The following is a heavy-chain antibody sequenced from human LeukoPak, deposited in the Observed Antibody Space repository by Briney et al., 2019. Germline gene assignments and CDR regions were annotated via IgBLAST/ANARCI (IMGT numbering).Heavy chain of an antibody. CDR1: GFTFSSYW. CDR2: INSDGSST. J-gene: IGHJ6*02. V-gene: IGHV3-74*01. D-gene: IGHD3-10*01. CDR3: ARDRFHDYGMDV. Sequence: AGGSLRLSCAASGFTFSSYWMHWVRQAPGKGLVWVSRINSDGSSTSYADSVKGRFTISRDNAKNTLYLQMNSLRAEDTAVYYRARDRFHDYGMDVWGQGTTVTVSS.